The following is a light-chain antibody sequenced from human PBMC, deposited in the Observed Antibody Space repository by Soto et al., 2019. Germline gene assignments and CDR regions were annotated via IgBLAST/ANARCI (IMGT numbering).Light chain of an antibody. CDR3: CSYAGTYTFV. J-gene: IGLJ1*01. V-gene: IGLV2-11*01. CDR1: SSDVGGYNH. CDR2: DVI. Sequence: QSALTQPRSVSGSPGQSVTISCTGTSSDVGGYNHVSWYQQHPGKAPKVMIYDVIKRPSGVPERPSGSKSGNTASLTISGLQAEDEADYYCCSYAGTYTFVFGSGTKVTVL.